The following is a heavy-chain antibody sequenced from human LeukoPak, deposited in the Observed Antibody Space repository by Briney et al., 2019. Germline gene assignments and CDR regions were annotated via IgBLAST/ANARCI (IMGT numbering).Heavy chain of an antibody. CDR3: ARGQWLGPQYYFDY. J-gene: IGHJ4*02. D-gene: IGHD6-19*01. CDR2: ITSAGGYT. Sequence: GGSLRLSCGASGFTFSDYSMNWVRQAPGKGLAWVASITSAGGYTYYADSVKGRFTISRDNAQNSLFLQMNSLRAEDTAVYYCARGQWLGPQYYFDYWGQGTLVTVSS. CDR1: GFTFSDYS. V-gene: IGHV3-21*01.